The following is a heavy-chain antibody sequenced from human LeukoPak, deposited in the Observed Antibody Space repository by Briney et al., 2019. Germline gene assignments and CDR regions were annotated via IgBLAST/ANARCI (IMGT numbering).Heavy chain of an antibody. Sequence: GGSLRLSCAASGFTFDDYAMHWVRQGPGKGLEWVSGISRNSGSIGYADSVKGRFTISRDNAKNSLYLQMNSLRAEDTAVYYCARVFGWNWFDPWGQGTLVTVSS. CDR2: ISRNSGSI. V-gene: IGHV3-9*01. CDR3: ARVFGWNWFDP. CDR1: GFTFDDYA. D-gene: IGHD3-10*02. J-gene: IGHJ5*02.